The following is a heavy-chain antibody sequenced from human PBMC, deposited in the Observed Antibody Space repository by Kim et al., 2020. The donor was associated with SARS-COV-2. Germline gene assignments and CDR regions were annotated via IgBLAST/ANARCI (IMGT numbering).Heavy chain of an antibody. V-gene: IGHV4-39*07. Sequence: SETLSLTCTVSGGSISSSSYYWGWIRHPPGKGLEWIGSIYYSGSTYYNPSLESRVTISVDTSKNQISLKLSSVTAADTAVYYCARDGSGCYPHWGQGTLVTGSS. D-gene: IGHD1-26*01. CDR1: GGSISSSSYY. J-gene: IGHJ4*02. CDR2: IYYSGST. CDR3: ARDGSGCYPH.